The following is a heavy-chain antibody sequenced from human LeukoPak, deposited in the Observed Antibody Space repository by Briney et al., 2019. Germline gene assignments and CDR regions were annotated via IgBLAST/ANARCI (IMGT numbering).Heavy chain of an antibody. D-gene: IGHD5-24*01. CDR1: GGSFSGYY. CDR2: INHSGST. J-gene: IGHJ3*02. CDR3: ARRDGYGAYDI. V-gene: IGHV4-34*01. Sequence: SETLSLTCAVYGGSFSGYYWSWIRQPPGKGLEWIGEINHSGSTNYNPSLKSRVTISVDTSKNQFSLKLSSVTAADTAVYYCARRDGYGAYDIWGQGTMVTVSS.